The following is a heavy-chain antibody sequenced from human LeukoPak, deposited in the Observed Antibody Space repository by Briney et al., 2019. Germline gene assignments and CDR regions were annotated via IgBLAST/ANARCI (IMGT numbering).Heavy chain of an antibody. Sequence: TGGSLRLSCAASGFTFSSYSMNWVRQAPGKGLEWVSSISSSTNYIYYADSVKGRFTISRDNAKTSLYLQMNSLRAEDTAVYYCARDLSGVTGYTYGRGIDYWGQGTLVTVSS. J-gene: IGHJ4*02. D-gene: IGHD5-18*01. V-gene: IGHV3-21*01. CDR2: ISSSTNYI. CDR3: ARDLSGVTGYTYGRGIDY. CDR1: GFTFSSYS.